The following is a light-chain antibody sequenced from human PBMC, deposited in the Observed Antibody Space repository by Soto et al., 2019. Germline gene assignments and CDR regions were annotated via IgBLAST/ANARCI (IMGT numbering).Light chain of an antibody. CDR2: DAT. CDR1: QSVSSH. V-gene: IGKV3-11*01. J-gene: IGKJ5*01. CDR3: QQRSNWPIT. Sequence: EIVLTQSPVTLSLSPGERATLSCRASQSVSSHLAWYQQKVGQAPRLLIYDATNRGTGIPARFSGSGSGTDFTLTISFLEPEDFAVYYCQQRSNWPITFGQGTRLEI.